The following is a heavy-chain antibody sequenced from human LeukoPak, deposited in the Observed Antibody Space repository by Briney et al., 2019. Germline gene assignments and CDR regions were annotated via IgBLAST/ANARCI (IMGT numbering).Heavy chain of an antibody. CDR3: ARGSLGVLNYGFSGYLYSWFDP. V-gene: IGHV4-61*02. CDR2: IYTSGST. CDR1: GGSISSGSYY. Sequence: SETLSLTCTVSGGSISSGSYYWSWIRQPAGKGLEWIGRIYTSGSTNYNPSLKSRVTISVDTSKNQFSLKLSSVTAAGTAVYYCARGSLGVLNYGFSGYLYSWFDPWGQGALVTVSS. D-gene: IGHD3-10*01. J-gene: IGHJ5*02.